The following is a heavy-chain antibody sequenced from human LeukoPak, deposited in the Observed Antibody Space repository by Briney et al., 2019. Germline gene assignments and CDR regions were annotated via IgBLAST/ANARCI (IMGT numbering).Heavy chain of an antibody. D-gene: IGHD6-19*01. V-gene: IGHV4-59*12. CDR2: MYYSGSP. Sequence: SETLSLTCTVSGDSISSYYWSWIRQPPGKGLEWIGYMYYSGSPNYNPSLKSRVTMSVDTSKNQFSLKLSSVTAADTAVYYCARVVAVAGTPPGNYYYMDVWGKGTTVTVSS. CDR1: GDSISSYY. J-gene: IGHJ6*03. CDR3: ARVVAVAGTPPGNYYYMDV.